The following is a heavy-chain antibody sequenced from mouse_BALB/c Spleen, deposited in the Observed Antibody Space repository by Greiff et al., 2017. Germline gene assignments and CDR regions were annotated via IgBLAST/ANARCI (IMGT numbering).Heavy chain of an antibody. D-gene: IGHD2-2*01. J-gene: IGHJ4*01. Sequence: EVKLQESGGGLVKPGGSLTLSCAASGFTFSSYAMSWVRQTPEKRLEWVASISSGGSTYYTDSLKGRFTISRDNARNILYLQMSRLRSEDTAMYYCARYGDDDDYAMDDWGQGASVTVT. CDR2: ISSGGST. CDR3: ARYGDDDDYAMDD. V-gene: IGHV5-6-5*01. CDR1: GFTFSSYA.